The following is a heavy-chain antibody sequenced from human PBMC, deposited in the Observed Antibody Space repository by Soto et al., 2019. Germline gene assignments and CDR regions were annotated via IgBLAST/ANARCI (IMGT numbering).Heavy chain of an antibody. J-gene: IGHJ4*02. Sequence: QLQLQESGPGLVKPSETLSLTCTVSGGSISSSSYYWGWIRQPPGKGLEWIGSIYYSGSTYYNPALKSRVPKAVDTSKNQFALKLSSVTAADTAVYYCARQGYSGYDPYYFDYWGQGTLVTVSS. V-gene: IGHV4-39*01. CDR3: ARQGYSGYDPYYFDY. D-gene: IGHD5-12*01. CDR1: GGSISSSSYY. CDR2: IYYSGST.